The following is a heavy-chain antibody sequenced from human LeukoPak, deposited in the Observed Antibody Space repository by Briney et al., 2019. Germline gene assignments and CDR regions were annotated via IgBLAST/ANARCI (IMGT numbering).Heavy chain of an antibody. CDR1: GGSFSGYY. Sequence: SETLSLTCAVYGGSFSGYYWSWIRQPPGKGLEWIGEINHSGSTNYNPSLKSRVTISVDTSKDQFSLKLSSVTAADTAVCYCASTMVRGVILNWGQGTLVTVSS. J-gene: IGHJ4*02. D-gene: IGHD3-10*01. CDR3: ASTMVRGVILN. CDR2: INHSGST. V-gene: IGHV4-34*01.